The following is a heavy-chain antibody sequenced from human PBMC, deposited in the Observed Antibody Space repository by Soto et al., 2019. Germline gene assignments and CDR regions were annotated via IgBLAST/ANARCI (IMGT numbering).Heavy chain of an antibody. CDR3: AREMTPMIMGGMSAMDV. CDR1: GFTFSSYG. Sequence: QVQLVESGGGVVQPGRSLRLSCEASGFTFSSYGMHWVRQAPGKGLEWVAVISYDGNNKYYADSVKGRFTISRDNSKNTMYLQMNSLRPEDTAVYYCAREMTPMIMGGMSAMDVWGQGTTVTVSS. J-gene: IGHJ6*02. V-gene: IGHV3-30*03. D-gene: IGHD3-22*01. CDR2: ISYDGNNK.